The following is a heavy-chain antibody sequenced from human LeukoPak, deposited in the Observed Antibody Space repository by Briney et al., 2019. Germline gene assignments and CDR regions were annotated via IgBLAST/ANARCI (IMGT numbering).Heavy chain of an antibody. CDR3: AKLGYSSGWYDFQIDAFDF. J-gene: IGHJ3*01. Sequence: GGSLRLCCAASGFSFSSYGMHWVRQAPGKGLEWVAVISYDGSNKFYADSVKGRFTISGDNSKNTLYLQMNSLRAEDTAVYYCAKLGYSSGWYDFQIDAFDFWGQGTMVTVSS. D-gene: IGHD6-19*01. CDR1: GFSFSSYG. CDR2: ISYDGSNK. V-gene: IGHV3-30*18.